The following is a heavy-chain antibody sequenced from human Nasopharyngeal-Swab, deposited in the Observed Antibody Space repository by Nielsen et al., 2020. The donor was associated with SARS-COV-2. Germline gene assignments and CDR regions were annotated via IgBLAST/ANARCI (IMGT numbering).Heavy chain of an antibody. CDR3: ARDWSRAFDV. CDR1: GFTFSSLW. J-gene: IGHJ3*01. Sequence: GESLKISCAASGFTFSSLWMSWVRQAPGKGLEWVADIKPDGSAKFEVDSVKGRLTISRDNAKNSMSLQMNSLRVEDTAVYYCARDWSRAFDVWGQGTMVTVSS. V-gene: IGHV3-7*01. CDR2: IKPDGSAK.